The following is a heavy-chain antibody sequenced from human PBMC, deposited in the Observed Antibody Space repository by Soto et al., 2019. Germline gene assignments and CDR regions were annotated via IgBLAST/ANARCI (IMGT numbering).Heavy chain of an antibody. J-gene: IGHJ6*02. D-gene: IGHD3-16*02. Sequence: QVQLVQSGAEVKKPGASVKVSCKASGYTFTSYAMHWVRQAPGQRLEWMGWINAGNGNTKYSQKYQGRVTITMDTSASTAYMELSSLRSEDTAVYYCARDPYDYVWVIYRLYGMDVWGQGTTVTVSS. CDR2: INAGNGNT. V-gene: IGHV1-3*01. CDR1: GYTFTSYA. CDR3: ARDPYDYVWVIYRLYGMDV.